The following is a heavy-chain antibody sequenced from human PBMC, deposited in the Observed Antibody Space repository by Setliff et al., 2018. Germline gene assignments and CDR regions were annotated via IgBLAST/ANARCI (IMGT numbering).Heavy chain of an antibody. CDR1: GDSSSSRRPY. V-gene: IGHV4-61*09. CDR2: IYTSWST. Sequence: PSETLSLTCTVSGDSSSSRRPYWGWFRQPPGKGLEWIGQIYTSWSTNYNPSLKSRLTISIDTSKNQFSLNLTSVSAADTAVHYCAKATSGWYPAYYYCLDVWGKGTTVTVSS. J-gene: IGHJ6*03. CDR3: AKATSGWYPAYYYCLDV. D-gene: IGHD6-19*01.